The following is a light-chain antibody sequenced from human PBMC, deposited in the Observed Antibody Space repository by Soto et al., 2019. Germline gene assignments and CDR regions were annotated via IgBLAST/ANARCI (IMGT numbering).Light chain of an antibody. V-gene: IGKV3-15*01. CDR2: GAS. J-gene: IGKJ2*01. CDR1: QSVSSN. CDR3: QQYNNWPLYT. Sequence: EIVMTQSPATLSVSPGERATLSCRASQSVSSNLAWYQQKPGQAPRLLIYGASTRATGIPARFSGSGSGTVLTLTINSLQSEDFAVYYCQQYNNWPLYTFGQGTKLEIK.